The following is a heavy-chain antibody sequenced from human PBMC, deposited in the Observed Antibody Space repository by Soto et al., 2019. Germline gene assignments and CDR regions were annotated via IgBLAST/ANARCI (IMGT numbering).Heavy chain of an antibody. J-gene: IGHJ5*02. Sequence: SETLSLTCTVSGGSISSYYWSWIRQPAGKGLEWIGRIYTSGSTNYNPSLKSRVTMSVDTSKNQFSLKLSSVTAADTAVYYCARDLSYYDSSGYSNWFDTWGQGTLVTVSS. CDR2: IYTSGST. D-gene: IGHD3-22*01. V-gene: IGHV4-4*07. CDR3: ARDLSYYDSSGYSNWFDT. CDR1: GGSISSYY.